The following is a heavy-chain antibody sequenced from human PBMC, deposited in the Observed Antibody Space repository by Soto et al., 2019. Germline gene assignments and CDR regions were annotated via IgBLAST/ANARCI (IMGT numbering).Heavy chain of an antibody. D-gene: IGHD3-22*01. V-gene: IGHV4-30-2*01. CDR1: GGSISSGGYS. CDR3: ARTYYYDSSGYYSYKPFDY. J-gene: IGHJ4*02. CDR2: IYHSGST. Sequence: PSETLSLTCAVSGGSISSGGYSWSWIRQPPGKGLEWIGYIYHSGSTYYNPSLKSRVTISVDRSKNQFSLKLSSVTAADTAVYFCARTYYYDSSGYYSYKPFDYWGQGTLVTVSS.